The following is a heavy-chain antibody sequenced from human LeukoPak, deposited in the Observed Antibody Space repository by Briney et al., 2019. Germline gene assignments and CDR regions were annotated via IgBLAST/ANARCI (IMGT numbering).Heavy chain of an antibody. J-gene: IGHJ3*01. CDR2: INADGSTA. V-gene: IGHV3-74*01. CDR1: GFTFGNSW. Sequence: GGSLRLSCAASGFTFGNSWVHWVRQAPGKGLAWVSLINADGSTATYADSVRGRFTISRDNARNTLSLQMNSLTIEDTAVYYCVVVVEPPDSDGFDVWGQGTMITVSS. D-gene: IGHD1-14*01. CDR3: VVVVEPPDSDGFDV.